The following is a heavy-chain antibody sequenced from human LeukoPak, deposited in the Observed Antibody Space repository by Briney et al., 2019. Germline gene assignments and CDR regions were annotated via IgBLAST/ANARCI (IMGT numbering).Heavy chain of an antibody. CDR3: ARESIAVGLDY. J-gene: IGHJ4*02. D-gene: IGHD6-19*01. CDR2: IDEKRRT. Sequence: SETLSLTCAVYGSFSDHSWSWVRQPPGKGLEWIGEIDEKRRTSYSPSLTSRVTMSVDTSKNQFSLKLSSVTAADTAVYYCARESIAVGLDYWGQGTLVTVSS. CDR1: GSFSDHS. V-gene: IGHV4-34*01.